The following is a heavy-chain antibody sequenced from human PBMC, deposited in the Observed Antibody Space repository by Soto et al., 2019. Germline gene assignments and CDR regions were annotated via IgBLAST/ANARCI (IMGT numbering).Heavy chain of an antibody. Sequence: PGGSLRLSCTGSGFTLSDHYIDWVRQAPGKGLEWVGRSRDKAQGYSTTYAASVKGRFTTSRDESKNSVYLQMNSLKTEDTAIYYCAKVDWEKAYYFDYWGQGTLVTVSS. CDR1: GFTLSDHY. J-gene: IGHJ4*02. D-gene: IGHD1-26*01. CDR2: SRDKAQGYST. V-gene: IGHV3-72*01. CDR3: AKVDWEKAYYFDY.